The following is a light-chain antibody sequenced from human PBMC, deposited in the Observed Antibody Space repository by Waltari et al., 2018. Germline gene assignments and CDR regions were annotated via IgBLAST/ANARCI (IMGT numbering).Light chain of an antibody. CDR2: DVN. CDR3: SSYRRSDIVV. V-gene: IGLV2-14*03. CDR1: SSDVAAYNY. J-gene: IGLJ2*01. Sequence: QSALTQPASVSGSPGQSITISCTGTSSDVAAYNYASWYQHHPGKAPKIMIYDVNDRPSGVSNRFSGSKSGNTASLTISGLQAEDEADYYCSSYRRSDIVVFGGGTKLTVL.